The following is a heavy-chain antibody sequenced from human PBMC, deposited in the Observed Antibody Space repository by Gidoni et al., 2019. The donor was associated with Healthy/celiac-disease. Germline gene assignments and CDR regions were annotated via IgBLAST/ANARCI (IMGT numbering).Heavy chain of an antibody. Sequence: QVQLQESGPGLVKPSETLSLTCTVSGGSISRYYWSWIRQPAGKGLEWIGRIYTSGSTNYNPSLKSRVTMSVDTSKNQFSLKLSSVTAADTAVYYCAREGGDYGDYGYYFDYWGQGTLVTVSS. CDR3: AREGGDYGDYGYYFDY. D-gene: IGHD4-17*01. CDR1: GGSISRYY. V-gene: IGHV4-4*07. J-gene: IGHJ4*02. CDR2: IYTSGST.